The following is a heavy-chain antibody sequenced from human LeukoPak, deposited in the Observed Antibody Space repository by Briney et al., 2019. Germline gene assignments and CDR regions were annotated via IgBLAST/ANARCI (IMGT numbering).Heavy chain of an antibody. CDR2: INPTGGST. J-gene: IGHJ4*02. Sequence: ASVKVSCKASGYTFSSYYMHWVRQAPGQGLEWMGIINPTGGSTSYAQKFQGRVTMATDTSTSTVYMELSSLRSEDTAVYYCARDHSTGGNWGQGALVTVSS. CDR1: GYTFSSYY. D-gene: IGHD2-8*02. V-gene: IGHV1-46*01. CDR3: ARDHSTGGN.